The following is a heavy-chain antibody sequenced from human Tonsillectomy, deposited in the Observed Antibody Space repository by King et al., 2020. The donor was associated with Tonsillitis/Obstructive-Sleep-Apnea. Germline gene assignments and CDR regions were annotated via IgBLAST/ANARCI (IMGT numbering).Heavy chain of an antibody. CDR1: GYTLTELS. D-gene: IGHD5-18*01. CDR2: FDPEDGET. CDR3: ATDWGGVDTAMVNAYYYVMDV. J-gene: IGHJ6*02. Sequence: QLVQSGAEVKKPGASVKVSCKVSGYTLTELSMHWVRQAPGKGLEWMGGFDPEDGETIYAQKFQGRVTMTEDTSTDTAYMELSSLRSEDTAVYYCATDWGGVDTAMVNAYYYVMDVWGQGTTVTVSS. V-gene: IGHV1-24*01.